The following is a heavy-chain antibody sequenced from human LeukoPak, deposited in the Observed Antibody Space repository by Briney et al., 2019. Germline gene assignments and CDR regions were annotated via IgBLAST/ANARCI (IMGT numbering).Heavy chain of an antibody. Sequence: GGSLRLSCAASGFTFSSYAMSWVRQAPGKGLEWVSAISGSGGSTYYADSVKGRFTISRDNSKNTLYLQMNSLRAEDTAVYYCVRSGWYGNFDYWGQGTLVTVSS. CDR3: VRSGWYGNFDY. CDR1: GFTFSSYA. D-gene: IGHD6-19*01. CDR2: ISGSGGST. J-gene: IGHJ4*02. V-gene: IGHV3-23*01.